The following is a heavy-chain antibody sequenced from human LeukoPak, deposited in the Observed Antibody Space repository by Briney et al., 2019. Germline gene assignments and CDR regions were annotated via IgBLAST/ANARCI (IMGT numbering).Heavy chain of an antibody. Sequence: SVKVSCKASGGTFSSYAISWVRQAPGQGLEWMGGIIPIFGTANYAQKFQGRVTITTDESTSTAYMELSSLRSEDTAVYYCANIIMGHDAFDIWGQGTMVTVSS. D-gene: IGHD1-26*01. CDR3: ANIIMGHDAFDI. J-gene: IGHJ3*02. CDR2: IIPIFGTA. CDR1: GGTFSSYA. V-gene: IGHV1-69*05.